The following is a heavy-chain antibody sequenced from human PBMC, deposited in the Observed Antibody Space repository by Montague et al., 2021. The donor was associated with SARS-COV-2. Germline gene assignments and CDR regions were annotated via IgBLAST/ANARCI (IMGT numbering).Heavy chain of an antibody. V-gene: IGHV6-1*01. D-gene: IGHD1-1*01. J-gene: IGHJ4*02. CDR3: AREGTVPGPRGIYFDD. CDR1: GDSVSGNRAA. Sequence: CAISGDSVSGNRAAWNWIRQSPSGGLEWVGRTYYRSKWYTDYAPSVKTRITITPDTSNNQFSLHLNSVTPGDTAVYYCAREGTVPGPRGIYFDDWGQGTLVTVSS. CDR2: TYYRSKWYT.